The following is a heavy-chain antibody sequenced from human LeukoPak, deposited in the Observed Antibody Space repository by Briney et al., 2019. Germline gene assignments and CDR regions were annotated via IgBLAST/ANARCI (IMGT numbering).Heavy chain of an antibody. V-gene: IGHV4-59*01. D-gene: IGHD6-6*01. CDR2: IYYSGST. J-gene: IGHJ4*02. CDR1: GDSIHNDY. Sequence: PSETLSLICTVSGDSIHNDYWGWIRQPPGKGLEWIGYIYYSGSTNYNPSLKSRVTISVDTSKNQFSLKLSSVTAADTAVYYCARAITIAARSLHFDYWGQGTLVTVSS. CDR3: ARAITIAARSLHFDY.